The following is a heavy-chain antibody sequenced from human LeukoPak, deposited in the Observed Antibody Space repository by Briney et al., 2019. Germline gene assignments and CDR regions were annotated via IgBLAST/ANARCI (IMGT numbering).Heavy chain of an antibody. D-gene: IGHD2-2*01. CDR2: ISGSGGST. CDR1: GFTFSSYA. V-gene: IGHV3-23*01. J-gene: IGHJ4*02. CDR3: AKGTAGYCSSTSCYGLDY. Sequence: GGSLRLSCAASGFTFSSYAMSWVRQAPGKGLEWVSAISGSGGSTYYADSVKGRFTISRDNSKNTLYLRMNSLRAEDTAVYYCAKGTAGYCSSTSCYGLDYWGQGTLVTVSS.